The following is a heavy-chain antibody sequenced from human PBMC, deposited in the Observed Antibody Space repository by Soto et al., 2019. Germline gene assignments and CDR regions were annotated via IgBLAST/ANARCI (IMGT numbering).Heavy chain of an antibody. CDR2: IFDSGTT. D-gene: IGHD7-27*01. CDR1: GGSITSDYSC. CDR3: ARGPSGDKVDY. J-gene: IGHJ4*02. Sequence: SQTLSLTCTVSGGSITSDYSCWSWIRQPPGEGLEWIGHIFDSGTTYTNPSLRSQVAISLDTSNNHLSLTLSHVTHDDPPVYYCARGPSGDKVDYWGQGALVPGSS. V-gene: IGHV4-30-4*01.